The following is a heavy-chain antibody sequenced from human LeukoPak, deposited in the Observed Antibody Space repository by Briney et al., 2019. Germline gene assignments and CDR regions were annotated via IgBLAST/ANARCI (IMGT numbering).Heavy chain of an antibody. Sequence: PGGSLRLSCAASGFTFSSHWMHWVRQVPGKGLVWVSNINGDGSSVGYADSVKGRFAVSRDNAKNTLYLHMSSLRAEGTAVYYCARDEVGATPIDYWDQGTLVTVSS. V-gene: IGHV3-74*01. CDR1: GFTFSSHW. D-gene: IGHD1-26*01. J-gene: IGHJ4*02. CDR3: ARDEVGATPIDY. CDR2: INGDGSSV.